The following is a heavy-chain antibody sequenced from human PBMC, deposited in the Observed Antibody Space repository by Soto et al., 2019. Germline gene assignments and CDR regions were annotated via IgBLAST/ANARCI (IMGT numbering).Heavy chain of an antibody. V-gene: IGHV3-74*01. CDR2: INSDGSSI. CDR3: ARDGDTESSGYPRFDY. D-gene: IGHD3-22*01. Sequence: GGSLRLSCAASGFTFSSYWMHWVRQLPGKGLVWVSRINSDGSSISYVDSVKGRFTLSRDNAKNTVYLQMNSLRAEDTAVYYCARDGDTESSGYPRFDYWGQGTLVTVSS. CDR1: GFTFSSYW. J-gene: IGHJ4*02.